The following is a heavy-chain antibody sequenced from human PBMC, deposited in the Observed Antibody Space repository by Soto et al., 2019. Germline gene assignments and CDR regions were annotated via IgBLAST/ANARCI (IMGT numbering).Heavy chain of an antibody. Sequence: PGGSLRLSCVASGFTLSNTGMHWVRQAPCKGLEWVAMISHDGSNTYYGDSVKGRFTISRDNSWNTLYLQMDSLRPEDTSVYYCAKDWGSSGWFNWFDPWGQGTLVTVST. V-gene: IGHV3-30*18. D-gene: IGHD6-19*01. J-gene: IGHJ5*02. CDR3: AKDWGSSGWFNWFDP. CDR1: GFTLSNTG. CDR2: ISHDGSNT.